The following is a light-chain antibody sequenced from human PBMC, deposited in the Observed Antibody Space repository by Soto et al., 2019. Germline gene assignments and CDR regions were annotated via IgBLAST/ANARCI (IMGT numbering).Light chain of an antibody. Sequence: QSVLTQPPSASGTPGQRVTISCSGSSSNIGSNYVYWYQQLPGTAPKLLIYRNNQRPSGVPDRFSGSKSGTSASLAFSVLRSEDEADYYCAAWDDSLSDPVFGGGTKLTVL. J-gene: IGLJ3*02. CDR2: RNN. CDR3: AAWDDSLSDPV. CDR1: SSNIGSNY. V-gene: IGLV1-47*01.